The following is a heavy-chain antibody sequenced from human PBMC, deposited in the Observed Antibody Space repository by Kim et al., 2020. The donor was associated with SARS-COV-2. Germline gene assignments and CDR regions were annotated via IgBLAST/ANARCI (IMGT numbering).Heavy chain of an antibody. CDR2: T. D-gene: IGHD4-17*01. CDR3: MTTVTANWFDP. V-gene: IGHV3-74*01. Sequence: TSYADSVKGRFTISRDNAKNTLYLQMNSLRAEDTAVYYCMTTVTANWFDPWGQGTLVTVSS. J-gene: IGHJ5*02.